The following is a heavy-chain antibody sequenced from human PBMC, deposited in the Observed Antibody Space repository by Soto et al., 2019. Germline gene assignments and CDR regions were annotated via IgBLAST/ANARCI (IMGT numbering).Heavy chain of an antibody. CDR3: ARDYGDSSFYY. V-gene: IGHV4-59*01. J-gene: IGHJ4*02. D-gene: IGHD2-21*02. CDR1: GGSISSYY. CDR2: IYYSGST. Sequence: NPSETLSLTCTVSGGSISSYYWSWIRQPPGKGLEWIGYIYYSGSTNYNPSLKSRVTISVDTSKNQFSLKLSSVTAADTAVYYCARDYGDSSFYYWGQGTLVTVSS.